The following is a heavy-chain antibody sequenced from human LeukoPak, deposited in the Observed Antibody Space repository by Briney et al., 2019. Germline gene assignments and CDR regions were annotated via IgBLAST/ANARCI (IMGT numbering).Heavy chain of an antibody. D-gene: IGHD6-6*01. CDR1: GFTFSSYA. J-gene: IGHJ4*02. CDR2: ISGGGENT. Sequence: GGSLRLSCAASGFTFSSYAMSWVRQAPGKGLEWVSAISGGGENTYYADSVKGRFTISRDNSKKTLYLQMNSLRAEDTAVYYCARDPFRVRVAAPDYWGQGTLVTVSS. V-gene: IGHV3-23*01. CDR3: ARDPFRVRVAAPDY.